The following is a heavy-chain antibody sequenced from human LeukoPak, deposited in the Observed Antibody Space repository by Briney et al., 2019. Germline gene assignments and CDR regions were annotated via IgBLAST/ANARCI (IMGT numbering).Heavy chain of an antibody. V-gene: IGHV3-49*03. CDR2: IRSKVYGGTT. CDR3: AKDPSVYYGDYIIR. CDR1: GFTFGDYA. Sequence: PGGSLRLSCTASGFTFGDYAMSWFRQAPGKGLEWVGFIRSKVYGGTTENAASVQGRFTISRDDSKSIAYLQMNSLKTEDTAVYYCAKDPSVYYGDYIIRWGQGTLVIVSS. D-gene: IGHD4-17*01. J-gene: IGHJ4*02.